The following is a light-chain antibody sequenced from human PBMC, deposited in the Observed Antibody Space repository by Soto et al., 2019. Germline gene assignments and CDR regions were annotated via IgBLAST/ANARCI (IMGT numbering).Light chain of an antibody. Sequence: EIVLTQSPGTLSLSPGERATLSCRASQSVSIYLAWYQQKPGQAPRLLISDASNRATGIPARFSGSGSGTDFTLTISSLEPEDFAVYYCHQRQYWPPITFGQGTRLEIK. CDR3: HQRQYWPPIT. CDR1: QSVSIY. J-gene: IGKJ5*01. CDR2: DAS. V-gene: IGKV3-11*01.